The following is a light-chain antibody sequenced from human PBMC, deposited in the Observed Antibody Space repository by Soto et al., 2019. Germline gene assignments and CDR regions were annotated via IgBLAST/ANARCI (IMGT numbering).Light chain of an antibody. CDR2: DDI. J-gene: IGLJ1*01. Sequence: QPVLAQPPSVSAAPGQKVTISCSGTTSNVANNFVSWYQQFPGKAPTLLIYDDIRRPSGIPDRFSASKSVTSATLGITGLQTGDEADYYCGSWDSSLTANVFGTGTKVTVL. CDR1: TSNVANNF. V-gene: IGLV1-51*01. CDR3: GSWDSSLTANV.